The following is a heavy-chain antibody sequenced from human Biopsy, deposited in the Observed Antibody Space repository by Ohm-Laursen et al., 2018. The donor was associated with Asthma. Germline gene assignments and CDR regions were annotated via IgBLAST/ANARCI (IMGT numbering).Heavy chain of an antibody. V-gene: IGHV3-7*01. D-gene: IGHD3-3*02. Sequence: SLRLSCAASGFTFRDYWMSRVRQVPGRGLEWVANIKHDGSENNHVDSLKGRFTISRDNAKNSLYLQMNSLRAEDTAVYYCARTFHFWSPYHAEHYQLWGQGTLVTVSS. CDR2: IKHDGSEN. CDR3: ARTFHFWSPYHAEHYQL. J-gene: IGHJ1*01. CDR1: GFTFRDYW.